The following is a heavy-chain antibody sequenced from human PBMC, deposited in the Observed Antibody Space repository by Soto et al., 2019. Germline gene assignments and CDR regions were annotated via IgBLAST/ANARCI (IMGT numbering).Heavy chain of an antibody. J-gene: IGHJ6*02. V-gene: IGHV3-33*01. CDR3: AGDSECGGDCYPSYYGMDV. CDR1: GFTFSSYG. Sequence: QVQLVESGGGVVQPGRSLRLSCAASGFTFSSYGMHWVRQAPGKGLEWVAVIWYDGSNKYYADSVKGRFTISRDNSKNXLYXQMNSLRAEDTAVYYCAGDSECGGDCYPSYYGMDVWGQGTTVTVSS. CDR2: IWYDGSNK. D-gene: IGHD2-21*02.